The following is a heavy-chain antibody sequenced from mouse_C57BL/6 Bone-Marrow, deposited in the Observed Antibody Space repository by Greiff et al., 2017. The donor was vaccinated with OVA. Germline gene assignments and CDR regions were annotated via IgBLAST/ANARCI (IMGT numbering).Heavy chain of an antibody. J-gene: IGHJ1*03. V-gene: IGHV1-55*01. CDR3: ARREDYYGSSYRWYFDV. CDR2: IYPGSGST. D-gene: IGHD1-1*01. CDR1: GYTFTSYW. Sequence: QVQLQQPGAELVKPGASVKMSCKASGYTFTSYWITWVKQRPGQGLEWIGDIYPGSGSTNYNEKFKSKATLTVDTSSSTAYMQLSSLTSEDSAVYYCARREDYYGSSYRWYFDVLGTGTKVTVSS.